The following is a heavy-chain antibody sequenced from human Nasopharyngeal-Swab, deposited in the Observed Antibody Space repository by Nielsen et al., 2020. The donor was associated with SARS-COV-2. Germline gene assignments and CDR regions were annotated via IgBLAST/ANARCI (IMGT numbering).Heavy chain of an antibody. CDR1: GGTFSSYA. D-gene: IGHD6-13*01. J-gene: IGHJ4*02. CDR2: IIPIFGTA. Sequence: SVKVSCKASGGTFSSYAISWVRQAPGQGLEWMGGIIPIFGTANYAQKFQGRVTITADESTSTAYMELSSLRSEDMAVYYCARSPRYGSSWYYFDYWGQGTLVTVSS. V-gene: IGHV1-69*13. CDR3: ARSPRYGSSWYYFDY.